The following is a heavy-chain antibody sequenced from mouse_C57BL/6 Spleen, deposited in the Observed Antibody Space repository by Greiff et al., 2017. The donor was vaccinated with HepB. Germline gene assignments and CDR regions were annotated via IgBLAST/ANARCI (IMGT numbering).Heavy chain of an antibody. CDR3: ALYGSSWDFDV. J-gene: IGHJ1*03. CDR1: GYTFTSYG. CDR2: IYPRSGNT. D-gene: IGHD1-1*01. Sequence: LVESGAELARPGASVKLSCKASGYTFTSYGISWVKQRTGQGLEWIGEIYPRSGNTYYNEKFKGKATLTADKSSNTAYMQLSSLTTEDSAIYYCALYGSSWDFDVWGTGTTVTVSS. V-gene: IGHV1-81*01.